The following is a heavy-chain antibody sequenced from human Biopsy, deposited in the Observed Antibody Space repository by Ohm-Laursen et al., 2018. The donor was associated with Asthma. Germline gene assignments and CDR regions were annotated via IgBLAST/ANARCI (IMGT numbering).Heavy chain of an antibody. J-gene: IGHJ3*01. CDR3: ARDPSYFDPSVEGWHL. Sequence: SVKVSCKASGYTFTSYYMHWVRQAPGQGLEWMGIINPSGGSTSYAQKFQGRVTITADESTSTAYMELSSLRSEDTAVYYCARDPSYFDPSVEGWHLWGQGTMVTVSS. CDR1: GYTFTSYY. CDR2: INPSGGST. D-gene: IGHD3-22*01. V-gene: IGHV1-46*01.